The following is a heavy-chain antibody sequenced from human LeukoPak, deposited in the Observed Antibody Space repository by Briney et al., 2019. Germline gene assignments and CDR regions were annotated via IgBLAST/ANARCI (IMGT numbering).Heavy chain of an antibody. D-gene: IGHD2-21*02. Sequence: GSLRLSCAASGFTFSSYWMSWVRQAPGKGLEWIGYIYYSGSTNYNPSLKSRVTISVDTSKNQFSLKLSSVTAADTAVYYCAREVVTALNWFDPWGQGTLVTVSS. V-gene: IGHV4-59*01. CDR2: IYYSGST. CDR3: AREVVTALNWFDP. J-gene: IGHJ5*02. CDR1: GFTFSSYW.